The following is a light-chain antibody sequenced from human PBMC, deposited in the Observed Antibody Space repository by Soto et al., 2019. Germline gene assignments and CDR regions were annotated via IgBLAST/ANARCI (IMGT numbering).Light chain of an antibody. CDR3: QQYNSYSRT. V-gene: IGKV1-5*03. J-gene: IGKJ1*01. Sequence: DIQMTQSPSTLSASVGDRVTITCRASQSISSRLAWYQQKPGKAPKLLIYKASSLESGVPSRFRGSGSGTEFTNTISSLQPDDFATYYGQQYNSYSRTFGQGTKVEIK. CDR1: QSISSR. CDR2: KAS.